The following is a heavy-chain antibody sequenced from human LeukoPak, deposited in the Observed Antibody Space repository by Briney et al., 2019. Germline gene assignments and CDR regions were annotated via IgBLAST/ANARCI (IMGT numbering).Heavy chain of an antibody. Sequence: SETLSLTCTVSGGSINNYYWSWLRQPPGKELEWIAFIFYSGSAHYNPSLTSRVTISVDTSKNQFSLRLTSVTAADTAVYYCARHSVGSPHYFDYWGQGTPVTVSS. CDR2: IFYSGSA. D-gene: IGHD5/OR15-5a*01. CDR1: GGSINNYY. V-gene: IGHV4-59*08. J-gene: IGHJ4*02. CDR3: ARHSVGSPHYFDY.